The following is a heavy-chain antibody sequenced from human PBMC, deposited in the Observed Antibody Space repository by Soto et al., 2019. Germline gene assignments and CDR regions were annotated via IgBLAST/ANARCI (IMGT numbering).Heavy chain of an antibody. CDR1: GFTFSTTA. D-gene: IGHD2-15*01. Sequence: EVQLLESGGDLVQPGGSLRLSCAASGFTFSTTAMSWVRQAPGKGLEWVSAISGSAAFIFYADSVKGRFTISRDNSKNTLELQRNSLMPEDTALYYCAKGGQMTGGFDYWGQGALVTVSS. J-gene: IGHJ4*02. CDR3: AKGGQMTGGFDY. CDR2: ISGSAAFI. V-gene: IGHV3-23*01.